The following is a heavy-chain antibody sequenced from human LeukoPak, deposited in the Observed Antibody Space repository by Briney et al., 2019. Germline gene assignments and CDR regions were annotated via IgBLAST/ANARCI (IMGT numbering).Heavy chain of an antibody. V-gene: IGHV4-4*07. Sequence: SETLSLTCTVSGGSFSSYYWNWIRQPAGKGLEWIGRIYTSGSTNYNPSLKSRVTISVDTSKNQFSLKLSSVTAADTAVYYCARLHQLTGTTPPSGLDVWGQGTTVTVSS. J-gene: IGHJ6*02. CDR2: IYTSGST. D-gene: IGHD1-20*01. CDR1: GGSFSSYY. CDR3: ARLHQLTGTTPPSGLDV.